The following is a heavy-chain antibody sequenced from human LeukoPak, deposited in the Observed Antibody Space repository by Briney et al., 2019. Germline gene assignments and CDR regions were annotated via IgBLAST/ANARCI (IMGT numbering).Heavy chain of an antibody. Sequence: GGSLRLSCAASGFTFSSYEMNWVRQAPGKGLEWVSAISDSGGSTYYADSVKGRFTISRDNSKNTLYLQMNSLRAEDTAVYYCAKFIVVPPDYYFDYWGQGTLVTVSS. CDR2: ISDSGGST. CDR1: GFTFSSYE. D-gene: IGHD2-2*01. V-gene: IGHV3-23*01. J-gene: IGHJ4*02. CDR3: AKFIVVPPDYYFDY.